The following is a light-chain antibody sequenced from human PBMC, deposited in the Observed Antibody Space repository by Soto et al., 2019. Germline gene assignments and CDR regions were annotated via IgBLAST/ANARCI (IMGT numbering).Light chain of an antibody. V-gene: IGLV1-47*01. CDR2: RDS. Sequence: QPVLTQPPSASGTPGQRVTISCSESSSSIGSNYIYWYQQLPGTAPKLLIYRDSQRPSGVPDRFSGSKSGTSASLAIRGLRSEDEADYYCAAWDDSLRGWVFGGGTKLTVL. CDR1: SSSIGSNY. J-gene: IGLJ3*02. CDR3: AAWDDSLRGWV.